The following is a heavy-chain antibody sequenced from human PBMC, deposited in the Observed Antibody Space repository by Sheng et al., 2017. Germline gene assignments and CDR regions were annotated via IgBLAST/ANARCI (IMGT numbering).Heavy chain of an antibody. Sequence: QVQLVQSGAEVKKPWVLGEGLLQGFWRHLQQLCYQLGATGPLDKGLSGWEGIIPIFGTANYAQKFQGRVTITADESTSTAYMELSSLRSEDTAVYYCARGPRGTVPDYFDYWGQGTLVTVSS. CDR3: ARGPRGTVPDYFDY. V-gene: IGHV1-69*01. CDR2: IIPIFGTA. J-gene: IGHJ4*02. CDR1: RHLQQLC. D-gene: IGHD2-2*01.